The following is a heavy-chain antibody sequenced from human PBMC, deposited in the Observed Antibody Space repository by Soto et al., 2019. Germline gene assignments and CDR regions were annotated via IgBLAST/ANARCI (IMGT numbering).Heavy chain of an antibody. J-gene: IGHJ4*02. CDR2: ISGSGGST. Sequence: PGGSLRLSCAASGFTFSTYAMTWVRQAPGKGLEWVSGISGSGGSTYYADSVKGRFTISRDNSKNTMYLQMNSLRAEDTAVYYCATAKSTAYWGQGTLVTVSS. V-gene: IGHV3-23*01. CDR1: GFTFSTYA. CDR3: ATAKSTAY.